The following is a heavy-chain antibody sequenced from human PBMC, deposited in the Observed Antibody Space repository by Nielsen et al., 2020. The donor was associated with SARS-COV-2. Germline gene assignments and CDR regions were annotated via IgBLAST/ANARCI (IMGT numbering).Heavy chain of an antibody. J-gene: IGHJ4*02. Sequence: GESLKISCKGSGYSFTSYWISWVRQMPGKGLEWMGRIDPSDSYTNYSPSFQGHVTISADKSISTAYLQWSSLKASDTAMYYCARHVRGSSALFDYWGQGTRVTVSS. CDR2: IDPSDSYT. D-gene: IGHD6-6*01. CDR3: ARHVRGSSALFDY. V-gene: IGHV5-10-1*01. CDR1: GYSFTSYW.